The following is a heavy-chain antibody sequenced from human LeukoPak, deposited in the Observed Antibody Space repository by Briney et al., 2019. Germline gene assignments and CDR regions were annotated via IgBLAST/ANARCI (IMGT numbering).Heavy chain of an antibody. D-gene: IGHD2-15*01. CDR1: GFTLSSYS. Sequence: SGGSLRLSCAASGFTLSSYSMSWVRQAPGKGLEWVSAISGSGGSTYYADSVKGRFTISRDNSKNTLYLQMNSLRAEDTAVYYCAKSLGYCSGGSCYSCCDFDYWGQGTLVTVSS. CDR2: ISGSGGST. CDR3: AKSLGYCSGGSCYSCCDFDY. V-gene: IGHV3-23*01. J-gene: IGHJ4*02.